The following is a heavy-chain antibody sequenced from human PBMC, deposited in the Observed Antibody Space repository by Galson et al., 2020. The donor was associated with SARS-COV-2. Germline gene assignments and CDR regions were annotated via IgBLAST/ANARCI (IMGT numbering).Heavy chain of an antibody. CDR3: ARTIAAAGIWFDP. V-gene: IGHV5-10-1*01. J-gene: IGHJ5*02. D-gene: IGHD6-13*01. Sequence: HVTISADKSISTAYLQWSSLKASDTAMYYCARTIAAAGIWFDPWGQGTLVTVSS.